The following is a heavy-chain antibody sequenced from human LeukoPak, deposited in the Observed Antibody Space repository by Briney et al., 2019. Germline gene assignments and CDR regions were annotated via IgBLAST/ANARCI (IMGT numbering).Heavy chain of an antibody. CDR1: GYTFTGYY. Sequence: ASVKVSCKASGYTFTGYYMHWVRQAPGQGLEWMGWINPNSGGTNYAQKFQGRVTMTRDTSISTAYMELSRLRSDDTAVYYCASLYIAVAGTRARAALGYWGQGTLVTVSS. D-gene: IGHD6-19*01. CDR2: INPNSGGT. V-gene: IGHV1-2*02. J-gene: IGHJ4*02. CDR3: ASLYIAVAGTRARAALGY.